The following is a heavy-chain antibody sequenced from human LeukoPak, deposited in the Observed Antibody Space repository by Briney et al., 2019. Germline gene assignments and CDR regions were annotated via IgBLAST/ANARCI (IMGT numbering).Heavy chain of an antibody. J-gene: IGHJ4*02. CDR3: AKERDAKGYFDY. Sequence: GSLRLSCAASGFSLSTYAMSWVRQAPGQGLEWVSAISGSGKTYYPDSVKGRFTISRDNSKNTLFLQMNGLRAEDTAVYYCAKERDAKGYFDYWGQGTLVTVSS. CDR2: ISGSGKT. V-gene: IGHV3-23*01. CDR1: GFSLSTYA.